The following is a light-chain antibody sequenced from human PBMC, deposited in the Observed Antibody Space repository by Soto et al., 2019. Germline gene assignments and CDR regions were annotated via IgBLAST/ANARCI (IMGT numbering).Light chain of an antibody. V-gene: IGKV3-20*01. Sequence: EIVLTQSPGTLSLSPGERATLSCRASQSVSSSYLAWYQQKPGQAPRLLIYGASSRATGIPDRFSGSGSGTDFTLTISRLEPEAFAVYHRPQYASSPLTLGGRTQVDSK. CDR2: GAS. CDR1: QSVSSSY. J-gene: IGKJ4*01. CDR3: PQYASSPLT.